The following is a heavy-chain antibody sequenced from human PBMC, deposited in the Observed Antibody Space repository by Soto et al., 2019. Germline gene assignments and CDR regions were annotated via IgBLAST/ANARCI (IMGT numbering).Heavy chain of an antibody. CDR3: ARFKYYYDSSGYYYFDY. V-gene: IGHV5-51*01. Sequence: PGESLKISCKGSGYSFTSYWIGWVRQMPGKGLEWMGIIYPGDPDTRYSPSFQGQVTISADKSISTAYLQWSSLKASDTAMYYCARFKYYYDSSGYYYFDYWGQGTLVTVSS. CDR2: IYPGDPDT. D-gene: IGHD3-22*01. J-gene: IGHJ4*02. CDR1: GYSFTSYW.